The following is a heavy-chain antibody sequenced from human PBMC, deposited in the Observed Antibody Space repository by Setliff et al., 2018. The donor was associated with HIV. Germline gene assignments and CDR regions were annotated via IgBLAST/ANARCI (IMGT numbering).Heavy chain of an antibody. J-gene: IGHJ3*02. Sequence: SETLSLTCSVSGGSMRTYYWSWIRQHTGKRLEWIGRVYTRGRTIYNPALRSRVTMSVDTSKSQFALKLNSVAAADTAVYYCARVFPPIRGAPFGTPPGAFEIWGPGTMVTVSS. CDR3: ARVFPPIRGAPFGTPPGAFEI. CDR2: VYTRGRT. CDR1: GGSMRTYY. D-gene: IGHD3-10*01. V-gene: IGHV4-4*07.